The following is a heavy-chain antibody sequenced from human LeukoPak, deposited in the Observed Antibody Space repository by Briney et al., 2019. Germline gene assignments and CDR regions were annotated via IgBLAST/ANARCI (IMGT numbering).Heavy chain of an antibody. J-gene: IGHJ4*02. CDR2: IFHSGTT. Sequence: SGTLSLTCAVSGVSISSSNWWSWVRQPPGKGLEWIGRIFHSGTTDYKTSLKGRVTISVDKSKKQFSLKLSSVTAADTAVYYCARRYDFWSGYPPPLDYWGQGTLVTVSS. CDR1: GVSISSSNW. CDR3: ARRYDFWSGYPPPLDY. D-gene: IGHD3-3*01. V-gene: IGHV4-4*02.